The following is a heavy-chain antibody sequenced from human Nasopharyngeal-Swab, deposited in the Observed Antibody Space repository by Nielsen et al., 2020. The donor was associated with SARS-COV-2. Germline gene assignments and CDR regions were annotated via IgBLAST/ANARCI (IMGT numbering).Heavy chain of an antibody. CDR3: ARDQPPYDILTAYYYYMDV. CDR1: GFTFSSCS. D-gene: IGHD3-9*01. J-gene: IGHJ6*03. Sequence: GGSLRLSCAASGFTFSSCSMNWVRQAPGKGLEWVSSISSSSSYIYYADSVKGRFTISRDNAKNSLYLQMNSLRAEDTAVYYCARDQPPYDILTAYYYYMDVWGKGTTVTVSS. V-gene: IGHV3-21*01. CDR2: ISSSSSYI.